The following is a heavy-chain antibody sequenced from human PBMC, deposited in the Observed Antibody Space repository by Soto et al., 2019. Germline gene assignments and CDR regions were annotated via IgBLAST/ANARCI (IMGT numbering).Heavy chain of an antibody. D-gene: IGHD6-13*01. J-gene: IGHJ6*02. CDR3: AKDARGSSWYLGHYYYGMDV. V-gene: IGHV3-23*01. Sequence: GGSLRLSCAASGFTFSSYAMSWVRQAPGKGLEWVSAISGSGGSTYYADSVKGRFTISRDNSKNTLYLQMNSPRAEDTAVYYCAKDARGSSWYLGHYYYGMDVWGQGTTVTVSS. CDR1: GFTFSSYA. CDR2: ISGSGGST.